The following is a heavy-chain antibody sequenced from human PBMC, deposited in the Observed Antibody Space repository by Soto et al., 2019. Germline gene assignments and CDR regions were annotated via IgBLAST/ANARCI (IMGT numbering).Heavy chain of an antibody. Sequence: QLQLQESGPGLVKPSETLSLTCTVSGGSISSSSYYWGWIRQPPGKGLEWIGSIYYSGSTYYNPSLKSRVTISVDTSKTQFSLKLSSVTAADTAVYYCARLNPDCSGGSCYSGFDYWGQGTLVTVSS. J-gene: IGHJ4*02. CDR1: GGSISSSSYY. CDR2: IYYSGST. CDR3: ARLNPDCSGGSCYSGFDY. D-gene: IGHD2-15*01. V-gene: IGHV4-39*01.